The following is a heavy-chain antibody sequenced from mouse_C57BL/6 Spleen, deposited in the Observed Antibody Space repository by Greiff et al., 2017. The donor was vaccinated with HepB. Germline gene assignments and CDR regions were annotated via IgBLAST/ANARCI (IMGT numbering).Heavy chain of an antibody. CDR1: GYAFTNYL. CDR3: ARGGYYSNYYAMDY. D-gene: IGHD2-5*01. Sequence: QVQLQQSGAELVRPGTSVKVSCKASGYAFTNYLIEWVKQRPGQGLEWIGVINPGSGGTNYNEKFKGKTTLTADKSSSTAYMQLSSLTSEDSAVYFCARGGYYSNYYAMDYWGQGTSVTVSS. J-gene: IGHJ4*01. V-gene: IGHV1-54*01. CDR2: INPGSGGT.